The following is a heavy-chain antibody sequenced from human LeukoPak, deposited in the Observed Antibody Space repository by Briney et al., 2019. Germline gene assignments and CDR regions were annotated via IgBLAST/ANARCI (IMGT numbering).Heavy chain of an antibody. CDR3: ARHVYGEGMVV. CDR1: GGSLNGYY. V-gene: IGHV4-59*08. D-gene: IGHD4-17*01. J-gene: IGHJ6*04. Sequence: PSETLSLTCTVSGGSLNGYYWGWIRQPPGKGLECIGYIHSSEGTAHNASLKSRLTISLDTSKNQFSLTLSSVIAADTAVYYCARHVYGEGMVVWGKGTTVTVSS. CDR2: IHSSEGT.